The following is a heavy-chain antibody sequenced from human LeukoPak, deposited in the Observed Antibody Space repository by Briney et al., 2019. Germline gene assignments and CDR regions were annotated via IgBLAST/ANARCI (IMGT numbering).Heavy chain of an antibody. Sequence: GRSLRLSCAASGFTFSTYAIPWVRQAPGKGLEWVALISYDGSNQYYADSVKGRFTISRNNSKNTLYLQMTSLRAEDTALYFCARDRCDYFDSSAYVDYWGQGTLVTVSS. CDR2: ISYDGSNQ. D-gene: IGHD3-22*01. CDR1: GFTFSTYA. J-gene: IGHJ4*02. CDR3: ARDRCDYFDSSAYVDY. V-gene: IGHV3-30*04.